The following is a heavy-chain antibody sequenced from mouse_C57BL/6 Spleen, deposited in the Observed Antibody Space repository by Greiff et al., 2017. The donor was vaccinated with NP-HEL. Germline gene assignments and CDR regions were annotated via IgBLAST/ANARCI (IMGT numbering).Heavy chain of an antibody. V-gene: IGHV3-6*01. J-gene: IGHJ2*01. CDR3: ARVYGTTFFCDY. Sequence: EVKLMESGPGLVKPSQSLSLTCSVTGYSITSGYYWNWIRQFPGNKLEWMGYISYDGSNNYNPYLKNRISITRDTSKNQFFLKLNSVTTEDTATYDCARVYGTTFFCDYWGKGTTLTVSS. CDR2: ISYDGSN. D-gene: IGHD2-1*01. CDR1: GYSITSGYY.